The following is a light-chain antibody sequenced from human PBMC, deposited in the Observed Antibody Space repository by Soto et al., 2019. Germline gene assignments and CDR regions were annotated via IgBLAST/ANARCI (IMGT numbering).Light chain of an antibody. CDR3: SSYTRSGDYV. V-gene: IGLV2-14*01. Sequence: QSVLTQPASVSGSPGQSITISCTGTSSDVGGYNAVSWYQQHPGRAPKLMIYDVSNRPSGISNRFSGSKSGSTASLTISGLQAEDDADYYCSSYTRSGDYVFGAGTKVTVL. CDR2: DVS. J-gene: IGLJ1*01. CDR1: SSDVGGYNA.